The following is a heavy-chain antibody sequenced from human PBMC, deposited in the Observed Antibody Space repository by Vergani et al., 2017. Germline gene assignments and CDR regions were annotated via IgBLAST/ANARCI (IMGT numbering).Heavy chain of an antibody. CDR1: GGSITYGAFY. J-gene: IGHJ3*02. V-gene: IGHV4-39*01. Sequence: QLQLQESGPGLVKPSETLSLTCTVSGGSITYGAFYWGWIRQSPGKGLEWIGSIYYSENKFYNPSLESRVTLSIDTTKNQFSLKLKSVTAADTAVYYCARAPIGSTIFGVVIIRFAFDIWGQGTMVTVSS. CDR2: IYYSENK. D-gene: IGHD3-3*01. CDR3: ARAPIGSTIFGVVIIRFAFDI.